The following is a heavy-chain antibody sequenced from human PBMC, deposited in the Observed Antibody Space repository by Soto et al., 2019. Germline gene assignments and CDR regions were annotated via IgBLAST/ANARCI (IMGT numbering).Heavy chain of an antibody. J-gene: IGHJ4*02. CDR1: GASISSGDYY. V-gene: IGHV4-30-4*01. CDR2: IYYSGST. Sequence: SETLSLTCTVSGASISSGDYYWTWIRQPPGKGLEWIGSIYYSGSTYYDPSLKSRVTISVDTSDNQFSLKLSSVTAADTAVYYCARASYDSSTYYLDYWGQGTLVTVS. CDR3: ARASYDSSTYYLDY. D-gene: IGHD3-22*01.